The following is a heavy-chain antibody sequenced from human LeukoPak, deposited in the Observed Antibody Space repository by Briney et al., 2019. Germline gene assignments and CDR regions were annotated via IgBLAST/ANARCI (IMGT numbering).Heavy chain of an antibody. CDR1: GFTFTSYW. J-gene: IGHJ4*02. Sequence: GGSLRLSCAASGFTFTSYWMHWVRQAPGKGLVWLSRINSDGSITSYADSVKGRFTISRDNAKNTVYLQMNSLRAEDTAEYYCARPGVGFDFWGQGVLVTVSS. V-gene: IGHV3-74*01. CDR3: ARPGVGFDF. CDR2: INSDGSIT.